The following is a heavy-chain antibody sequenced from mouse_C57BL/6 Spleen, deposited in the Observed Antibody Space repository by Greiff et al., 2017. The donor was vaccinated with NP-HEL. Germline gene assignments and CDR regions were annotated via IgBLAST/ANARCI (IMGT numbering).Heavy chain of an antibody. CDR2: IDPSDSET. D-gene: IGHD1-1*01. CDR1: GYTFTSYW. CDR3: ARGDYYGSSNVGFDY. Sequence: VQLQQPGAELVRPGSSVKLSCKASGYTFTSYWMHWVKQRPIQGLEWIGNIDPSDSETHYNQKFKDKATLTVDKSSSTAYMQLSSLTSEDSAVYYCARGDYYGSSNVGFDYWGQGTTLTVSS. J-gene: IGHJ2*01. V-gene: IGHV1-52*01.